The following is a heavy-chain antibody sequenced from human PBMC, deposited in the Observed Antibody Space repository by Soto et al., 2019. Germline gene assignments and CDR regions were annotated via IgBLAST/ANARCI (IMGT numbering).Heavy chain of an antibody. CDR1: GLDLRSEV. J-gene: IGHJ6*04. Sequence: DSLRISYAASGLDLRSEVMCCVSQAPAKGLEGVSSISGRGRTIYHADSMRGRFAISRDNSKHSLYLQLHHLRGDDTAVYYCTKVGPSYYYGWDVWGKGPTVTVAA. CDR3: TKVGPSYYYGWDV. CDR2: ISGRGRTI. D-gene: IGHD1-26*01. V-gene: IGHV3-23*01.